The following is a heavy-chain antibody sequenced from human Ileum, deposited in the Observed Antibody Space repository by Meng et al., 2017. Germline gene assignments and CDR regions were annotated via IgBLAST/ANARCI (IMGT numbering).Heavy chain of an antibody. J-gene: IGHJ4*02. CDR2: TFYRSKWND. D-gene: IGHD6-19*01. CDR3: ARGWYSSGFHS. CDR1: GDMVSSVRGA. V-gene: IGHV6-1*02. Sequence: QAHLQHRGPVLVKPSPTLALSCSISGDMVSSVRGAWNWIRQSPSRGLEWLGRTFYRSKWNDDFAESVKSRIPITTDTSKNQFSLQLNSVTPEDTAVYYCARGWYSSGFHSWGQGTLVTVSS.